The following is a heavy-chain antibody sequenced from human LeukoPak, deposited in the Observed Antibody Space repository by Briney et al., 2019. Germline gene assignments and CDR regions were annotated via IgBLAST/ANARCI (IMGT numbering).Heavy chain of an antibody. V-gene: IGHV3-30*02. Sequence: PGGSLRLSCAASGFTFNSFGMHWVRQAPGKGLEWVALIWYGGSNKFYADSVKGRFTISRDNLKNTLYLQMDGLRAEDTAVYYCAKEGLRFLEWLGDRYMDVWGKGTTVTVAS. D-gene: IGHD3-3*01. J-gene: IGHJ6*04. CDR3: AKEGLRFLEWLGDRYMDV. CDR1: GFTFNSFG. CDR2: IWYGGSNK.